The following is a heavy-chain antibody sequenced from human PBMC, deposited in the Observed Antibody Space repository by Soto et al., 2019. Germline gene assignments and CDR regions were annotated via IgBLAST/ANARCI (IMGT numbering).Heavy chain of an antibody. Sequence: QVQLVQSGAEVKKPGSSVKVSCKASGGTFSSYTISWLRQSPGQGLAWMGRIIPILGIANYAQKFQGRVTITADKSTSTAYMELSSLRSEDTAVYYCASSIKRDTGYGMDVWGQGTTVTVAS. CDR2: IIPILGIA. V-gene: IGHV1-69*02. J-gene: IGHJ6*02. D-gene: IGHD5-12*01. CDR3: ASSIKRDTGYGMDV. CDR1: GGTFSSYT.